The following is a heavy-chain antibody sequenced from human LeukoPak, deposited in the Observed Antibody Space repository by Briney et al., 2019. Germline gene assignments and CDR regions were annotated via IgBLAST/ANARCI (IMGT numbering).Heavy chain of an antibody. Sequence: SETLSLTCAVYGGSFSGYYWSWLRQPPGKGLEWIGEINHSGSTNYNPSLKSRVTISVDTSKNQFSLKLSSVTAADTAVYYCARAGTNGDYWYFDLWGRGTLVTVSS. CDR2: INHSGST. CDR3: ARAGTNGDYWYFDL. J-gene: IGHJ2*01. D-gene: IGHD2-8*01. V-gene: IGHV4-34*01. CDR1: GGSFSGYY.